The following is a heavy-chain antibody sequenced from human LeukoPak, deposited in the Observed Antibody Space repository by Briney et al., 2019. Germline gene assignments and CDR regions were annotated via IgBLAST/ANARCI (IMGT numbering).Heavy chain of an antibody. CDR3: ARTLLGSNWFDP. CDR2: IDWDDDK. J-gene: IGHJ5*02. D-gene: IGHD2-15*01. V-gene: IGHV2-70*11. Sequence: ESGPTLVKPTQTLTLTCTFSGFSLRTRGMCVSWIRQPPGKALEWLARIDWDDDKYYSTSLKTRLTISKDTSKNQVVLTMTNMDPVDTATYYCARTLLGSNWFDPWGQGTLVTVSS. CDR1: GFSLRTRGMC.